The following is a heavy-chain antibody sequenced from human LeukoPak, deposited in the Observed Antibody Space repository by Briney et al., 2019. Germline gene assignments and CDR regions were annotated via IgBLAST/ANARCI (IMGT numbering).Heavy chain of an antibody. CDR2: MFYTGST. J-gene: IGHJ3*02. V-gene: IGHV4-59*08. Sequence: SETLSLTCTVSGGSISSHYWGGIRQPPGKGLEWVGNMFYTGSTNYNPSLKSRVTISVDTSKNQFSLKLSSVTAADTAVYYCARPRDGYNFGAFVMWGQGTLVTVSS. CDR3: ARPRDGYNFGAFVM. D-gene: IGHD5-24*01. CDR1: GGSISSHY.